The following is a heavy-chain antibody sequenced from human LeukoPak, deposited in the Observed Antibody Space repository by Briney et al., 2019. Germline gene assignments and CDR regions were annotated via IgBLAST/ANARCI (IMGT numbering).Heavy chain of an antibody. CDR1: GGTFSSYA. V-gene: IGHV1-69*05. CDR2: IIPIFGTA. D-gene: IGHD6-19*01. Sequence: SVKLSCKASGGTFSSYAISWVRQAPGQGLEWMGVIIPIFGTANYAQKFQGRVTITTDESTSTAYMELSSLRSEDTAVYYCARDHRIAVAGTEQGVGYYMDVWGKGTTVTVSS. CDR3: ARDHRIAVAGTEQGVGYYMDV. J-gene: IGHJ6*03.